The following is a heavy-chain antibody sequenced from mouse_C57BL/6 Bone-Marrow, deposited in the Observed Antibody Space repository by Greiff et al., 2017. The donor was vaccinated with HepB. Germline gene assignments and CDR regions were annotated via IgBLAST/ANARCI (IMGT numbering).Heavy chain of an antibody. CDR3: ARIYYYGSSYFWFAY. V-gene: IGHV8-8*01. CDR2: IWWDDDK. J-gene: IGHJ3*01. D-gene: IGHD1-1*01. CDR1: GFSLSTFGMG. Sequence: QVTLKVCGPGILQPSQPISLTCSFSGFSLSTFGMGVGWIRQPSGKGLEWLAHIWWDDDKYYNPALKSRLTISKDTSKNQVFLKIANVDTADTATYYCARIYYYGSSYFWFAYWGQGTLVTVSA.